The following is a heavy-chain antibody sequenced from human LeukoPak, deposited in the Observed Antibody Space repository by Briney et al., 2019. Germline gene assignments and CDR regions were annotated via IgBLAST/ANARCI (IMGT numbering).Heavy chain of an antibody. CDR3: AKTGYSGYVLTYYCYYYYMDV. CDR2: ISGSGGST. V-gene: IGHV3-23*01. CDR1: GFTFSSYG. D-gene: IGHD5-12*01. J-gene: IGHJ6*03. Sequence: GGSLRLSCAASGFTFSSYGMSWVRQAPGKGLEWVSAISGSGGSTYYADSVKGRFTISRDNSKNTLYLQMNSLRAEDTAVYYCAKTGYSGYVLTYYCYYYYMDVWGKGTTVTISS.